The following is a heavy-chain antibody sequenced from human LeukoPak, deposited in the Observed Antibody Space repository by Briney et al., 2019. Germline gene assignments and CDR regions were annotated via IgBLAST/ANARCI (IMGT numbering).Heavy chain of an antibody. J-gene: IGHJ4*02. CDR3: ATRGYCSGGSCPGVDS. D-gene: IGHD2-15*01. Sequence: GGPLRLSCAASGFTVSSNYMSWVRQAPGKGLEWVSVIYSGGSTYYADSVKGRFTVSRDNSKNTLYLQMNSLRAEDTAVYYCATRGYCSGGSCPGVDSWGQGTLVTVSS. CDR1: GFTVSSNY. V-gene: IGHV3-53*01. CDR2: IYSGGST.